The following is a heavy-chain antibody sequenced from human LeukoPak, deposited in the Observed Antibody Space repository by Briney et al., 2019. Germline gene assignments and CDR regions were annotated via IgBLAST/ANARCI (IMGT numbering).Heavy chain of an antibody. D-gene: IGHD2-2*01. CDR3: AGSIVVVPATAIGGGNWFDP. CDR1: GGSISTSNYY. J-gene: IGHJ5*02. CDR2: IFYSGST. V-gene: IGHV4-39*07. Sequence: SETLSLTCTVSGGSISTSNYYWGWIRQPPGKGLEWIGNIFYSGSTYYSPSLKSRVTISVDTSKNQFSLKLSSVTAADTAVYYCAGSIVVVPATAIGGGNWFDPWGQGTLVTVSS.